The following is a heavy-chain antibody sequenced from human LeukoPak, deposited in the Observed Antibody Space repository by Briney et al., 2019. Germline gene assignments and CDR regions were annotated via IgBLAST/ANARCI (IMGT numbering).Heavy chain of an antibody. V-gene: IGHV4-59*01. Sequence: PSEALSLTCTVSDDSTSDYYRGWIRQPPGKELEWIAYIYYSGSTNYNPSLKSRVTISVDRSKNQFSLKMSSVTAADTAVYYCARDGTFDSGWFPDAFDLWGQGTVVTVSS. CDR3: ARDGTFDSGWFPDAFDL. CDR2: IYYSGST. J-gene: IGHJ3*01. CDR1: DDSTSDYY. D-gene: IGHD6-19*01.